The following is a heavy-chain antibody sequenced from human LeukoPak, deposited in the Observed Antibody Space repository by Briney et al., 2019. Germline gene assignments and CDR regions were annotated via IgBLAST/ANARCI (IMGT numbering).Heavy chain of an antibody. Sequence: ASVKVSCKASGYTFTGYYMHWVRQAPGQGLEWMGWINPNSGGTNYAQKFQGRVTMTRDTSISTAYMELSRLRSDDTAVYYCARVASPLITFGSTPFDYWGQGTLVTVSS. CDR1: GYTFTGYY. CDR2: INPNSGGT. D-gene: IGHD3-16*01. J-gene: IGHJ4*02. CDR3: ARVASPLITFGSTPFDY. V-gene: IGHV1-2*02.